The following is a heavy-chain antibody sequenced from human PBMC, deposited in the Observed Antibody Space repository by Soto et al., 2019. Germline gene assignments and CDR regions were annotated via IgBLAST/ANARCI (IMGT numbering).Heavy chain of an antibody. CDR2: IRHGEDT. V-gene: IGHV4-34*01. J-gene: IGHJ6*02. CDR3: TSAQFTILDV. Sequence: SETLSRTCAVYDESFSAYSWSWIRQPPGQGLEWLGEIRHGEDTKYNPSLKSRVTISGDRSRNQFSLKINAVTAADTAVYYCTSAQFTILDVWGQGTTVIVSS. D-gene: IGHD3-9*01. CDR1: DESFSAYS.